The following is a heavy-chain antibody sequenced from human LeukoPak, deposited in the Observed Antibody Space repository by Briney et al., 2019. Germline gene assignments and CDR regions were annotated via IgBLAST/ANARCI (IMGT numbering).Heavy chain of an antibody. D-gene: IGHD3-10*01. CDR3: AKLRRGSAAEPYYFDN. Sequence: PGGSLRLSCAASGFSFNNYAMSWVRQAPGKGLVWVSRINSDGSNTIYADSVKGRFTISRDNSKNTLYVQMSSLRAEDTAVYYCAKLRRGSAAEPYYFDNWGQGTLVTVSS. CDR2: INSDGSNT. CDR1: GFSFNNYA. J-gene: IGHJ4*02. V-gene: IGHV3-23*01.